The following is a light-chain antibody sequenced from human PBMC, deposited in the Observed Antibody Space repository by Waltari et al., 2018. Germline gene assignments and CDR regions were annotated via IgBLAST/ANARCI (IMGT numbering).Light chain of an antibody. J-gene: IGKJ1*01. V-gene: IGKV3-15*01. CDR3: QQYDNWPPWT. Sequence: ETVMTQSPATLSVSPGERATLSCRASHSVTSKLAWYQQKPGQAPRLLIYAASTRATGIPDRFSGSGSGTEFTLTISSLQSEDFAVYYCQQYDNWPPWTFGQGTKVEVK. CDR2: AAS. CDR1: HSVTSK.